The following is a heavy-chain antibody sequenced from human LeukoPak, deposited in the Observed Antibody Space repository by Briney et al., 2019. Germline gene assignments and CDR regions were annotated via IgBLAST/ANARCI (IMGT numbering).Heavy chain of an antibody. CDR1: GFTFSSYA. Sequence: GGFLRLSCAASGFTFSSYAMSWVRQAPGKGLEWVSAISGSGGRTYYAESVRGRFTISRDNSKNTLYLQMNSLRAEDTALYYCAKGSREYTYSYFDYWGQGTLVTVSS. V-gene: IGHV3-23*01. D-gene: IGHD3-3*01. CDR3: AKGSREYTYSYFDY. J-gene: IGHJ4*02. CDR2: ISGSGGRT.